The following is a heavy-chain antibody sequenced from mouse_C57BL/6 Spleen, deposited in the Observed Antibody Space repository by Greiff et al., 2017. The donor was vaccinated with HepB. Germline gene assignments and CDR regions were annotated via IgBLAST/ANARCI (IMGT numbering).Heavy chain of an antibody. J-gene: IGHJ3*01. V-gene: IGHV5-4*01. CDR1: GFTFSSYA. CDR3: ARDEYEGGFAY. CDR2: ISDGGSYT. D-gene: IGHD2-4*01. Sequence: EVMLVESGGGLVKPGGSLKLSCAASGFTFSSYAMSWVRQTPEKRLEWVATISDGGSYTYYPDNVKGRFTISRDNAKNNLYLQMSHLKSEDTAMYYCARDEYEGGFAYWGQGTLVTVSA.